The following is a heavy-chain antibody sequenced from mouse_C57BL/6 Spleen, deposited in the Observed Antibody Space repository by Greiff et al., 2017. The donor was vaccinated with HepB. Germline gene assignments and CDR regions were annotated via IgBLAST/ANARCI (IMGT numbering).Heavy chain of an antibody. J-gene: IGHJ2*01. V-gene: IGHV1-82*01. CDR3: ARLRYYGSSYCFYF. D-gene: IGHD1-1*01. CDR2: IYTGDDDT. CDR1: GYTFSSYR. Sequence: VQGVESGAELVKPGASVKISCKASGYTFSSYRMKWVKQRPGKGLEWIGRIYTGDDDTNYNEKFKGKATLTADKSSSTVYMQLSSLTSEDSAVYCCARLRYYGSSYCFYFWGQRTTLTVSS.